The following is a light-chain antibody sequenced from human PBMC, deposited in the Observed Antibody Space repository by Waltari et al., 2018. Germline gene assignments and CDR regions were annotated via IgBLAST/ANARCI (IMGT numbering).Light chain of an antibody. CDR3: QQYSSAPPT. CDR1: QGISSW. Sequence: DIQMPQSPSPLSASVGDSATITCRASQGISSWLAWYQQKPGEAPKLLIYKASSLQSGVPSRFSGSGSGTDFTLTVNSLQPEDFATYYCQQYSSAPPTFGPGTKL. CDR2: KAS. J-gene: IGKJ3*01. V-gene: IGKV1-5*03.